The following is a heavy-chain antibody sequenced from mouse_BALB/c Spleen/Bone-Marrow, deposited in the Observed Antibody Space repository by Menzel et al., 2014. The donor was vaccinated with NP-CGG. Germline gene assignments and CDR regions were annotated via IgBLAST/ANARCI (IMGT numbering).Heavy chain of an antibody. V-gene: IGHV4-1*02. CDR3: ARLGYYGGFAY. CDR2: INPDSSTI. J-gene: IGHJ3*01. Sequence: EVQVVESGGGLVQPGGSLKLSCAASGFDSSGYWMSWVRQAPGKGLEWIGEINPDSSTINYTPSLKDRFIISRDNAKNTLCLQMSKVRSEDTALYYCARLGYYGGFAYWGQGTLVTVSA. CDR1: GFDSSGYW. D-gene: IGHD2-3*01.